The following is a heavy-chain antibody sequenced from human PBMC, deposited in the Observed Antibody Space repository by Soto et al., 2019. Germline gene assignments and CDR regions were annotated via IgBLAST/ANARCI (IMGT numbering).Heavy chain of an antibody. V-gene: IGHV1-46*01. Sequence: ASVKVSCKASGYTFTSYYMHWVRQAPGQGLEWMGIINPSGGSTSYAQKFQGRVTMTRDTSTSTVYMELSSLRSEDTAVYYCARDQGYCISTSCYESGMDVWGQGTTVTVPS. D-gene: IGHD2-2*01. CDR2: INPSGGST. J-gene: IGHJ6*02. CDR1: GYTFTSYY. CDR3: ARDQGYCISTSCYESGMDV.